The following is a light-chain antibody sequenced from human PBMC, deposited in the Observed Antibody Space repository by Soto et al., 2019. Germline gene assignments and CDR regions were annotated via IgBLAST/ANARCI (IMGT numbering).Light chain of an antibody. CDR2: AAS. CDR1: QAIGTF. J-gene: IGKJ4*01. Sequence: DIQMTQSPSSLSAFVGDRVTITCRASQAIGTFLAWYQQKPGKVPKLLIYAASTLQSGVPSRFSGSGSGTDFTLTISSLQPEDGATYYCQKCKVAPFTVGGGTKVEIK. CDR3: QKCKVAPFT. V-gene: IGKV1-27*01.